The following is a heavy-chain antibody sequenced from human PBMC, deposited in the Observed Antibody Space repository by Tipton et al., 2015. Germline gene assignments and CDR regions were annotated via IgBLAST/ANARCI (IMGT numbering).Heavy chain of an antibody. CDR2: VYYSGST. CDR3: ARCSDYYDSSGFWYNWFDP. D-gene: IGHD3-22*01. J-gene: IGHJ5*02. CDR1: DGSISSYY. Sequence: TLSLTCTVSDGSISSYYWSWIRQPPGKGLEWIGYVYYSGSTNYNPSLKSRVTISVDTSNKQISLKLSSVTAADTAFYYCARCSDYYDSSGFWYNWFDPWGQGTLVTVSS. V-gene: IGHV4-59*01.